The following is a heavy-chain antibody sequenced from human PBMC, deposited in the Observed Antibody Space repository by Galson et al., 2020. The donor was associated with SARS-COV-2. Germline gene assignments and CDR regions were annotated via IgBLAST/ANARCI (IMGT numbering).Heavy chain of an antibody. Sequence: GGSLRLSCAASGFTFDDYGMSWVRQAPGKGLEWVSGINWNGYSTGYADSGKGRFTISRDNAKNSLYLQMNSLRAEDTALYHCARHLIVAGTRHYYYDGMDVWGQGTTVTVSS. CDR3: ARHLIVAGTRHYYYDGMDV. CDR2: INWNGYST. V-gene: IGHV3-20*01. J-gene: IGHJ6*02. CDR1: GFTFDDYG. D-gene: IGHD6-19*01.